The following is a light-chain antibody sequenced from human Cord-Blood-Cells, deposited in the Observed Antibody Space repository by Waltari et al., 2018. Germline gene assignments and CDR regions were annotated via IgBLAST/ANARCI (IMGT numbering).Light chain of an antibody. CDR3: AAWDDSLSAWV. CDR1: SSNIGSNY. V-gene: IGLV1-47*01. J-gene: IGLJ3*02. Sequence: QSVLTQPPSASGTPGQRVTIPCSGSSSNIGSNYVYWYQQLPGTAPKLLIYRNKQRPSGVPDRFSGSKSGTSASLAISGLRSEDEADYYCAAWDDSLSAWVFGGGTKLTVL. CDR2: RNK.